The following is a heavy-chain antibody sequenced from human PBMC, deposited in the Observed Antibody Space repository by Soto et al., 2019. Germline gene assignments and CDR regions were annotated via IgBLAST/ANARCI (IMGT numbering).Heavy chain of an antibody. J-gene: IGHJ5*02. D-gene: IGHD2-2*01. Sequence: QVQLQESGPGLVRPSQTLSLTCTVSRGSINSGGYYWNWIRQHPGKGLEWIGNIYYSGSTYYNPSLKSRVVISIDTSENQLSLKLSSVTAADTAVYYCARALDCTTNSCPNNWFDPWGQGTLVTVSS. CDR1: RGSINSGGYY. V-gene: IGHV4-31*03. CDR2: IYYSGST. CDR3: ARALDCTTNSCPNNWFDP.